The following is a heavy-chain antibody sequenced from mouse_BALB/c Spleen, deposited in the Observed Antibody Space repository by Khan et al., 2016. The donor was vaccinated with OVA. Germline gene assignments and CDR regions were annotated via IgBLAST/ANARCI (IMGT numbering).Heavy chain of an antibody. V-gene: IGHV5-6*01. J-gene: IGHJ3*01. CDR1: GFTFSTYG. CDR3: ARLAYYYNSEGFAY. Sequence: EVELVESGGDLVKPVGSLKLSCAASGFTFSTYGLSWVRQTPDMRLEWVATISSGGHYTYYPDSVKGRFTISRDNAKNTLYLQMSSLKSEDTAIYYCARLAYYYNSEGFAYWGQGTLVTVSA. CDR2: ISSGGHYT. D-gene: IGHD1-1*01.